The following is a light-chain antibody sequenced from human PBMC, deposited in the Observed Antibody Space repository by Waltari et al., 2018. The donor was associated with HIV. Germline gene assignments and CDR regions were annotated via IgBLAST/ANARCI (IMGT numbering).Light chain of an antibody. CDR3: SAWDNTLNGWV. Sequence: QAGLTQPPSLSAGSGQPATHTCTGASNNVHDQEPSCLQHHQGHPPKVLSLRNNNRASGVSEKFSAFRSGNTAFLTITGLRPEDEADYFCSAWDNTLNGWVFGGGTQLTVL. V-gene: IGLV10-54*04. J-gene: IGLJ3*02. CDR2: RNN. CDR1: SNNVHDQE.